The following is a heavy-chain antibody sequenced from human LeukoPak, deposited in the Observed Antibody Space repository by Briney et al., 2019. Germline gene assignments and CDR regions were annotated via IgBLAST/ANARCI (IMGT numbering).Heavy chain of an antibody. D-gene: IGHD1-26*01. CDR2: IYTSGST. V-gene: IGHV4-61*02. CDR3: ARHRGARELPRDY. Sequence: PSQTLSLTCTVSGGSISSGSYYWSWIRQPAGKGLEWIGRIYTSGSTNYNPSLKSRVTISVDTSKNQFSLKLSSVTAADTAVYYCARHRGARELPRDYWGQGTLVTVSS. CDR1: GGSISSGSYY. J-gene: IGHJ4*02.